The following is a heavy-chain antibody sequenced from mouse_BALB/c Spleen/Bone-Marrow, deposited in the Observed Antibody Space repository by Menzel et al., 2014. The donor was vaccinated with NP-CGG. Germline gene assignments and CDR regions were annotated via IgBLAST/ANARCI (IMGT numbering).Heavy chain of an antibody. V-gene: IGHV1-54*01. Sequence: VQLQQSGVELVRGGTSVEVSCKASGYAFTNYLIEWVKQRPGEGLEWIGVINPGSGGTNYNEKFKGKATLTTDKSSSTAYMQLSSLTSDDCAVYFCARGVVGQAMDYWGQGTSVTVSS. J-gene: IGHJ4*01. CDR3: ARGVVGQAMDY. CDR2: INPGSGGT. CDR1: GYAFTNYL. D-gene: IGHD1-1*01.